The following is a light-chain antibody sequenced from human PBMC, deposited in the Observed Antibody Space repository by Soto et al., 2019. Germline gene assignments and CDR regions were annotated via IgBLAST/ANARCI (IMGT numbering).Light chain of an antibody. Sequence: DIPMTQSPSSLSASVGDRVTIACRASQGISNYLAWFQQKPGKVPKLLIFAASTLQSGVPSRFSGSGSGTDFTITIGSLQPEDVATYYCQTYDTSPTWAFGQGTRVEIK. CDR3: QTYDTSPTWA. J-gene: IGKJ1*01. CDR2: AAS. CDR1: QGISNY. V-gene: IGKV1-27*01.